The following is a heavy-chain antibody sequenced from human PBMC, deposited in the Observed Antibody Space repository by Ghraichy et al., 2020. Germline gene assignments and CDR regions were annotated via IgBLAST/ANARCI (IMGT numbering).Heavy chain of an antibody. V-gene: IGHV3-74*01. J-gene: IGHJ4*02. D-gene: IGHD4-17*01. CDR3: ARLGASTVTL. CDR2: INSDGSST. Sequence: GGSLRLSCAASGFTFSNYWMHWVRHAPGKGLVWVSRINSDGSSTSYADSVKGRFTISRDNAKNTLYLQMNSLRAEDTAVFYCARLGASTVTLWGRGTLVTVSS. CDR1: GFTFSNYW.